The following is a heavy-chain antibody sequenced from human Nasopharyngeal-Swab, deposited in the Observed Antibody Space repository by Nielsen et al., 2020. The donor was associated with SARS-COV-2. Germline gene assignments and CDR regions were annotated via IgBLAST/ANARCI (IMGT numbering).Heavy chain of an antibody. D-gene: IGHD2-21*02. CDR3: ARGPVVAYCGGDCYSEVILPGFDY. Sequence: GSLRLSCAVYGGSFSGYYWSWIRQPPGKGLEWIGEINHSGSTNYNPSLKSRVTISVDTSKNQFSLKLSSVTAADTALYYCARGPVVAYCGGDCYSEVILPGFDYWGQGTLVTVS. J-gene: IGHJ4*02. V-gene: IGHV4-34*01. CDR2: INHSGST. CDR1: GGSFSGYY.